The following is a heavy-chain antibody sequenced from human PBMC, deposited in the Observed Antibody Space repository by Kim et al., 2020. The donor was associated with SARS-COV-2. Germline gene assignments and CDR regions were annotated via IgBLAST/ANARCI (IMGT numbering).Heavy chain of an antibody. CDR3: ATGVIAAAGTPGDY. J-gene: IGHJ4*02. Sequence: GGSLRLSCAASGFTVSSNYMSWVRQAPGKGLEWVSVIYSGGSTYYADSVKGRFTISRDNSKNTLYLQMNSLRAEDTAVYYCATGVIAAAGTPGDYWGQGTLVTVSS. CDR1: GFTVSSNY. CDR2: IYSGGST. V-gene: IGHV3-53*01. D-gene: IGHD6-13*01.